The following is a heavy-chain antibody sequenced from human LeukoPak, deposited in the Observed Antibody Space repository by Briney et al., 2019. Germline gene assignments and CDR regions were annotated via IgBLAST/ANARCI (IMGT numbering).Heavy chain of an antibody. D-gene: IGHD3-22*01. Sequence: GASVKVSCKASGYTFTGYYIHWVRQAPGQGLEWMGWINPDNGVTNYAQKFQGRVTITRDTSISTAYMELSRLRSEDTAVYYCARDQAFGPITMIVGGPGYFDYWGQGTLVTVSS. J-gene: IGHJ4*02. CDR1: GYTFTGYY. CDR2: INPDNGVT. V-gene: IGHV1-2*02. CDR3: ARDQAFGPITMIVGGPGYFDY.